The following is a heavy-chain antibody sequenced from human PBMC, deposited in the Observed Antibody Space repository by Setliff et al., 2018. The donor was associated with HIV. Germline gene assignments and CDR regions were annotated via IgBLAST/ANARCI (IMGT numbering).Heavy chain of an antibody. J-gene: IGHJ2*01. CDR1: GDSISSGNCY. CDR3: TRDTGYILSGYRPHWYFDL. CDR2: IYSTGST. D-gene: IGHD3-9*01. Sequence: KTSETLSLTCTFSGDSISSGNCYWSWIRQPAGKGLEWIGRIYSTGSTNYNPSLKSRVTISSDTSKNLFSLKLTTVTAADAAVYYCTRDTGYILSGYRPHWYFDLWGRGTLVTVSS. V-gene: IGHV4-61*02.